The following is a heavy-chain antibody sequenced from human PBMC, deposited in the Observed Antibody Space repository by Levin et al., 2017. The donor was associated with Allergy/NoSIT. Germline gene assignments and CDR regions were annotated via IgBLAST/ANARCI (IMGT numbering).Heavy chain of an antibody. CDR1: GFTVSRHY. CDR3: ASNADLGY. V-gene: IGHV3-53*01. CDR2: IYSGGAT. J-gene: IGHJ4*01. Sequence: GESLKISCAASGFTVSRHYMNWFRQAPGKGLEWVSLIYSGGATYYADSVRGRFTISRDSSTNTLYLRMSGLRADDTAVYYCASNADLGYWGQGTLVTVSS.